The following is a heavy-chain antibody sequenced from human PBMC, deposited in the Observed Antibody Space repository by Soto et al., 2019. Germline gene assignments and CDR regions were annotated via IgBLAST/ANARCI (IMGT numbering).Heavy chain of an antibody. D-gene: IGHD4-4*01. J-gene: IGHJ5*02. CDR1: GGSISSGGYY. CDR3: AREYEMTTVTSWFDP. V-gene: IGHV4-31*03. Sequence: SETLSLTCTVSGGSISSGGYYWSWIRQHPGKGLEWIGYIYYGGSTYYNPSLKSRVTISVDTSKNQFSLKLSSVTAADTAVYYCAREYEMTTVTSWFDPWGQGTLVTVSS. CDR2: IYYGGST.